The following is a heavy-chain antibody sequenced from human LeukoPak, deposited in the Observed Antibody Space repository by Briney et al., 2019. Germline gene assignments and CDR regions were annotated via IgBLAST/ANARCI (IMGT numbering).Heavy chain of an antibody. V-gene: IGHV3-30-3*01. CDR3: ARDYLRWQVDY. J-gene: IGHJ4*02. Sequence: TGGSLRLSCAASGFTFSSYAMHWVRQAPGKGLEWVAVISYDGSNKYYADSVKGRFTISRDNSKNTLNLQMNSLRAENTAVYYCARDYLRWQVDYWGQGTLVTVSS. D-gene: IGHD4-23*01. CDR1: GFTFSSYA. CDR2: ISYDGSNK.